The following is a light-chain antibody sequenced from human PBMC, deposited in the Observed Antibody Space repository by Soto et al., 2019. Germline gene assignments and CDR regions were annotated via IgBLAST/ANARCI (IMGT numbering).Light chain of an antibody. CDR2: GAS. Sequence: EIVLTQSPGTLSLSPGERATLSCRASQSVSSSYLAWYQQKPGQAPMLLIYGASSRATGIPDRFSGSGSGTDFTLTISRLEPEEFAVYYCQQYGSSPYTFGQGTKLEIK. CDR3: QQYGSSPYT. V-gene: IGKV3-20*01. J-gene: IGKJ2*01. CDR1: QSVSSSY.